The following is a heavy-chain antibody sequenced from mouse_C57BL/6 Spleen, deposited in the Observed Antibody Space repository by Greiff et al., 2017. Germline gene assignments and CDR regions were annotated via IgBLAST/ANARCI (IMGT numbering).Heavy chain of an antibody. CDR1: GYTFTSYW. Sequence: VQLQQPGAELVRPGSSVKLSCKASGYTFTSYWMHLVKQRPIQGLEWIGNIDPSDSETHYNQKFKDKATLTVDKSSSTAYMQLSSLTSEDSAVYYCARGNYYGSTGGFDYWGQGTTLTVSS. D-gene: IGHD1-1*01. CDR2: IDPSDSET. J-gene: IGHJ2*01. V-gene: IGHV1-52*01. CDR3: ARGNYYGSTGGFDY.